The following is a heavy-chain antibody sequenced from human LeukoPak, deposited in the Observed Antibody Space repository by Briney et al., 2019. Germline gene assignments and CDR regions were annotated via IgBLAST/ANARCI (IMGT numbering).Heavy chain of an antibody. D-gene: IGHD5-24*01. J-gene: IGHJ5*02. Sequence: ASVKVSCKASGYTFTGYYMHWVRQAPGQGLEWMGWINPNSGGTNYAQKFQGRVTMTRDTSISTAYMELSRLRSDDTAVYYCAREEGDGYSPQGYNWFDPWGQGTLVTVSS. CDR3: AREEGDGYSPQGYNWFDP. CDR1: GYTFTGYY. V-gene: IGHV1-2*02. CDR2: INPNSGGT.